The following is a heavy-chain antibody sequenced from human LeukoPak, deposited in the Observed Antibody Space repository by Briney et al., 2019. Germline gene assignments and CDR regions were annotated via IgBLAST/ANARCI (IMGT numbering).Heavy chain of an antibody. J-gene: IGHJ4*02. CDR3: AKTYSRESGYDFFFHY. CDR1: GFTFSSYD. V-gene: IGHV3-48*03. D-gene: IGHD5-12*01. CDR2: ISSSGSSI. Sequence: PGGSLRLSCAASGFTFSSYDMNWVRQAPGKGLEWVSYISSSGSSIYYADSVKGRFTISRDNAKNSLCLQMNSLRVEDTAVYYCAKTYSRESGYDFFFHYWGQGTRVTVSS.